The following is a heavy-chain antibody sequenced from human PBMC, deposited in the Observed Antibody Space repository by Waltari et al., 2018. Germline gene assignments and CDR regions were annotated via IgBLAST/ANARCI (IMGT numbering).Heavy chain of an antibody. CDR2: IYTSGST. CDR1: GGSISSGSYY. D-gene: IGHD2-21*02. V-gene: IGHV4-61*02. CDR3: ARVSDGADAFDI. Sequence: QVQLQESGPGLVKPSQTLSLTCPVSGGSISSGSYYWSWIRQPAGKGLEWIGRIYTSGSTNYNPSLKSRVTISVDTSKNQFSLKLSSVTAADTAVYYCARVSDGADAFDIWGQGTMVTVSS. J-gene: IGHJ3*02.